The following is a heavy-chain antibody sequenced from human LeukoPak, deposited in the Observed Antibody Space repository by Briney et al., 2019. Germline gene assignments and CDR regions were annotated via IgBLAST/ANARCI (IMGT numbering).Heavy chain of an antibody. D-gene: IGHD1-26*01. Sequence: KPSETLSLTCTVSGGSIRSYYWSWIRQPPGKGLEWIGYIYYSGNTKYNPSLKRRVTISIDMSKNRFSLKLSSVTAADTAVYYCARDAHSGSYNYFDYWGQGTLVTVSS. CDR1: GGSIRSYY. CDR2: IYYSGNT. J-gene: IGHJ4*02. V-gene: IGHV4-59*01. CDR3: ARDAHSGSYNYFDY.